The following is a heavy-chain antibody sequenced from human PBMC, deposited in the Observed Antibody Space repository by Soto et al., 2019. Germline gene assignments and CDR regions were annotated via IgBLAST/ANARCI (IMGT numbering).Heavy chain of an antibody. CDR2: IYYSGRT. CDR1: GGSISSGGYY. J-gene: IGHJ4*02. Sequence: SETLSLTCTVSGGSISSGGYYWSWIRQHPGKGLEWIGYIYYSGRTYYNPSLKSRVTISVDTSKNQFSLKLSSVTAADTAVYYCARDENDVGYFDYWGQGTLVTVSS. CDR3: ARDENDVGYFDY. V-gene: IGHV4-31*03.